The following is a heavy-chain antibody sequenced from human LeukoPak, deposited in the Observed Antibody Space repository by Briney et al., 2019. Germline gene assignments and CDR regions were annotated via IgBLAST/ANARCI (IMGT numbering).Heavy chain of an antibody. D-gene: IGHD4-23*01. J-gene: IGHJ1*01. CDR3: AREETMVVTPQAPGYFQH. V-gene: IGHV1-69*05. CDR2: IIPIFGTA. Sequence: SVKVSCKASGGTFSSYAISWVRQAPGQGLEWMGGIIPIFGTANYAQKFQGRVTITTDESTSTAYMELSSLRSEDTAVYYCAREETMVVTPQAPGYFQHWGQGTLVTVSS. CDR1: GGTFSSYA.